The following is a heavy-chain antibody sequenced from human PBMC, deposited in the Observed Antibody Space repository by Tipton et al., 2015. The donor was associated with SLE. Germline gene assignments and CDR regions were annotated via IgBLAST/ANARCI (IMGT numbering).Heavy chain of an antibody. CDR2: TYYMSKWYN. V-gene: IGHV6-1*01. Sequence: GLVKPSQTLSLTCAISGDSVSSNSAAWNWIRQSPSRGLEWLGRTYYMSKWYNDYAVSVKSRIIINPDTSKNQFSLQLNSVTAADTAVYYCARVETTVSHPDYWGQGTLVTVSS. CDR3: ARVETTVSHPDY. CDR1: GDSVSSNSAA. J-gene: IGHJ4*02. D-gene: IGHD4-17*01.